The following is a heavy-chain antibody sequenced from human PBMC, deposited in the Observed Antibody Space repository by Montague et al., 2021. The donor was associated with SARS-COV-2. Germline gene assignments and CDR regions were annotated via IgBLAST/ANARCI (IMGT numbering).Heavy chain of an antibody. Sequence: SLRLSYAASGLTFSSYDFHWVRQGTGKGLEWISAVDTAGDPYYADSVKGRFTISRENAKNYVYLQLDSLRAGDTAVYYCARGVKSTIRGIITKRTPLPRGNMDVWGQGTAVIVSS. J-gene: IGHJ6*02. D-gene: IGHD3-10*01. CDR2: VDTAGDP. V-gene: IGHV3-13*05. CDR1: GLTFSSYD. CDR3: ARGVKSTIRGIITKRTPLPRGNMDV.